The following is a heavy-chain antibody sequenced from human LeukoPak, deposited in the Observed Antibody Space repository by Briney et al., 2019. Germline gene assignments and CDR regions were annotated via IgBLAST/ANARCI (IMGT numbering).Heavy chain of an antibody. J-gene: IGHJ4*02. CDR3: ARDLGRGGNDY. Sequence: SETLSLTCTVSGGSISSYYWSWIRQPPGKGLEWIGYIYYSGSTNYNPSLKSRVTISVDTSKNQFSLKLSSVTAADTAVYYCARDLGRGGNDYWGQGTLVTVSS. V-gene: IGHV4-59*01. D-gene: IGHD3-16*01. CDR2: IYYSGST. CDR1: GGSISSYY.